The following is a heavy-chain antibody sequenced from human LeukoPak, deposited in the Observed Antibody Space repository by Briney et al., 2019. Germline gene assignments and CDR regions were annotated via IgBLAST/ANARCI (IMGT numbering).Heavy chain of an antibody. CDR1: AGSISSSSYG. D-gene: IGHD3-10*01. CDR2: IYYSGST. Sequence: PSETLSLSCTVSAGSISSSSYGWGWIRQLPGKGLEWIGSIYYSGSTYYNPSLKSRVTISVDTSKNQFSLKLNSVTAADTAVYYCARLDQYGSGSYYNTIIDYWGQGTLVTVSS. J-gene: IGHJ4*02. V-gene: IGHV4-39*07. CDR3: ARLDQYGSGSYYNTIIDY.